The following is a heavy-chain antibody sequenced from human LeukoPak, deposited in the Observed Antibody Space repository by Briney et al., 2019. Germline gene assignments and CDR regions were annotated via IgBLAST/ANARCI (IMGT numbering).Heavy chain of an antibody. CDR3: VRAMDV. Sequence: GGSLRLSCAASGFTFSSYWMNWVRQAPGKGLEWVASINQGGSKKYNVDSVRGRFTISRDNAKNSLYLQMNSLRAEDTAVYYCVRAMDVWGQGTTVTVSS. CDR1: GFTFSSYW. CDR2: INQGGSKK. V-gene: IGHV3-7*03. J-gene: IGHJ6*02.